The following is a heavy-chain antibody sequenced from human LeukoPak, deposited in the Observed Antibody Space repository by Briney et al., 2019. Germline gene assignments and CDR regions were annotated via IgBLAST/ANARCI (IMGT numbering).Heavy chain of an antibody. CDR3: AKDPIGSTSVYYYGMDV. CDR2: ISGSGGST. D-gene: IGHD2-2*01. V-gene: IGHV3-23*01. CDR1: GFTFSSYA. J-gene: IGHJ6*02. Sequence: TGGSLRLSCAASGFTFSSYAMSWVRQAPGKGLECVSAISGSGGSTYYADSVKGRFTISRDNYKNTLYLQMNSLRAEDTAVYYRAKDPIGSTSVYYYGMDVWGQGTTVTVSS.